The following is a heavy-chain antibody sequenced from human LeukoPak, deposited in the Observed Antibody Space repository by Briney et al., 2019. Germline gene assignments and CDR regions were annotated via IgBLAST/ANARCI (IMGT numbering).Heavy chain of an antibody. CDR3: ARDAEDYYDSSGYYFGY. CDR2: ISSSSSYI. Sequence: PGGSLRLSCAASGFTFSSYSMNWVRQAPGKGLEWVSSISSSSSYIYYADSVKGRFTISRDNAKNSLYLQMNSLRAEDTAVYYCARDAEDYYDSSGYYFGYWGQGTLVTVSS. CDR1: GFTFSSYS. J-gene: IGHJ4*02. D-gene: IGHD3-22*01. V-gene: IGHV3-21*01.